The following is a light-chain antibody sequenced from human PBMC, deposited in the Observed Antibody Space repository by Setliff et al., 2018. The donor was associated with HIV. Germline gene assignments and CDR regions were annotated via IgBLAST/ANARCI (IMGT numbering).Light chain of an antibody. Sequence: QSVLTQPPSASGTPGQRVTISCSGSISNIGSNTINWYQHLPGTAPKLLIYDNTNRPSGVPDRFSGSKSGTSASLAITGLQPEDEADYYCQSYDNRLSGSAVFGTGTKVTVL. CDR1: ISNIGSNT. CDR3: QSYDNRLSGSAV. J-gene: IGLJ1*01. CDR2: DNT. V-gene: IGLV1-40*01.